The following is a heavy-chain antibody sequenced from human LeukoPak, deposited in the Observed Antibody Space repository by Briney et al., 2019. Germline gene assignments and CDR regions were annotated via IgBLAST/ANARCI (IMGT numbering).Heavy chain of an antibody. CDR3: ARGRPNVNYFDY. V-gene: IGHV4-59*12. D-gene: IGHD1-1*01. CDR1: GGSISSYY. J-gene: IGHJ4*02. Sequence: SETLSLTCTVSGGSISSYYWSWIRQPPGKGLEWIGYIYYSGSTNYNPSLKSRVTISVDTSKNQFSLKLSSVTAADTAVYYCARGRPNVNYFDYWGQGTLVTVSS. CDR2: IYYSGST.